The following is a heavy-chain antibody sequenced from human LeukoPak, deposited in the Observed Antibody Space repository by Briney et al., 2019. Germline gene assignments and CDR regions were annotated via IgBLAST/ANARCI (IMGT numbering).Heavy chain of an antibody. V-gene: IGHV1-69*06. Sequence: GASVKVSCKASGGTFSSYAISWVRQAPGQGLEWMGGIIPIFGTANYAQKFQGRVTITADKSTSTAYMELSSLRSEDTAVYYCARDSGRAAGGIGYFHYWGQGTLVTVSS. CDR2: IIPIFGTA. D-gene: IGHD6-13*01. CDR3: ARDSGRAAGGIGYFHY. CDR1: GGTFSSYA. J-gene: IGHJ1*01.